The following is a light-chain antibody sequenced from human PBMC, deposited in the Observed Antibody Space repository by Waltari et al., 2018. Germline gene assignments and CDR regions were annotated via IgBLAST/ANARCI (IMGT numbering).Light chain of an antibody. CDR1: SSNIGSNT. CDR2: NNN. V-gene: IGLV1-44*01. J-gene: IGLJ2*01. CDR3: AAWDDSLNGPV. Sequence: QSVLTQPPSASGTPGQRVTISCSGSSSNIGSNTVSWYRPVPETAPKLLIYNNNQRPAWGPDRFSGSRSGTSASLAISGLQSEDEADYYCAAWDDSLNGPVFGGGTKLTVL.